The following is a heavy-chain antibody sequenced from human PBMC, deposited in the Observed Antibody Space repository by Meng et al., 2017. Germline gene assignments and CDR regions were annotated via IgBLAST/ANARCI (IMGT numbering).Heavy chain of an antibody. D-gene: IGHD2-2*01. CDR1: GFTFSSYA. Sequence: GGSLRLSCAASGFTFSSYAMSWVRQAPGKGLEWVSAISGSGGGTYYADSVKGRFTISRDNSKNTLYLQMNSLRAEDTAVYHCAKDPRLIVVVPADFDYWGQGTLVTVSS. CDR2: ISGSGGGT. V-gene: IGHV3-23*01. CDR3: AKDPRLIVVVPADFDY. J-gene: IGHJ4*02.